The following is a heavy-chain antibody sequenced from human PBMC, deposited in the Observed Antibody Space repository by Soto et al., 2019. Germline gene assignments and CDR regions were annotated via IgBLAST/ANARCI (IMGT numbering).Heavy chain of an antibody. CDR2: ISAYSVDT. J-gene: IGHJ6*02. D-gene: IGHD2-21*01. CDR3: ARGHEVIRGALDV. CDR1: GYRFETYG. V-gene: IGHV1-18*01. Sequence: ASVKVSCKASGYRFETYGMTWVRQAPGQGLEWMGWISAYSVDTYNAQKFQDRVTMTTDTSTGTAYMELRGLRSDDTAVYYCARGHEVIRGALDVWGQGPTGNV.